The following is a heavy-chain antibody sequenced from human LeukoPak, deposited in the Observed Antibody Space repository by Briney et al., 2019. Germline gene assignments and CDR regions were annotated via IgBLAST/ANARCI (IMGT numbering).Heavy chain of an antibody. CDR3: AGTDSIAAALFDY. J-gene: IGHJ4*02. D-gene: IGHD6-13*01. CDR1: GGSFSGYY. V-gene: IGHV4-59*10. CDR2: IYTSGST. Sequence: SETLSLTCAVYGGSFSGYYWSWIRQPPGKGLEWIGRIYTSGSTNYNPSLRSRVTISVDTSKNQFSLKLSSVTAADTAVYYCAGTDSIAAALFDYWGQGTLVTVSS.